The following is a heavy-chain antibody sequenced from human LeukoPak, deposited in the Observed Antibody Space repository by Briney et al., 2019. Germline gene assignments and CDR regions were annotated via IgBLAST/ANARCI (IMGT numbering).Heavy chain of an antibody. J-gene: IGHJ6*02. Sequence: GGSLRLSCAASGFTFSSYSMTWVCQAPGKGLEWVSSISSSSSYIYYADSVKGRFTISRDNAKNSLYLQMNSLRAEDTAVYYCARGVGALVYYYYGMDVWGQGTTVTVSS. V-gene: IGHV3-21*01. D-gene: IGHD1-26*01. CDR2: ISSSSSYI. CDR3: ARGVGALVYYYYGMDV. CDR1: GFTFSSYS.